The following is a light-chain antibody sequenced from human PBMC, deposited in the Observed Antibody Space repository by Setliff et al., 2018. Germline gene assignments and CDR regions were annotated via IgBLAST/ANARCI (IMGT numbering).Light chain of an antibody. CDR2: EVT. Sequence: QSALTQPAAVSGSPGQSIAISCAGTSSDVGGYNYVSWYQQHPGKAPKLLIYEVTKRPSGVSDRFSGSKSGNTASLTISGLQAEDEAYYYCLSYTSKTTNALFAGGTQLTVL. V-gene: IGLV2-14*01. J-gene: IGLJ2*01. CDR3: LSYTSKTTNAL. CDR1: SSDVGGYNY.